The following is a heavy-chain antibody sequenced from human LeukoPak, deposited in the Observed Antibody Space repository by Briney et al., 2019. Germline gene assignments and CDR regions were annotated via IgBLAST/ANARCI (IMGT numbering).Heavy chain of an antibody. V-gene: IGHV3-53*01. Sequence: GGSLRLSCAASGFTVSSNYMSWVRQAPGKGLEWVSVIYSGGSTYYADSVKGRFTISRDNSKNTLYLQMNSLRAEDTAVYYCARALAVAGLYYGMDVWAKGPRSPSP. J-gene: IGHJ6*02. D-gene: IGHD6-19*01. CDR3: ARALAVAGLYYGMDV. CDR2: IYSGGST. CDR1: GFTVSSNY.